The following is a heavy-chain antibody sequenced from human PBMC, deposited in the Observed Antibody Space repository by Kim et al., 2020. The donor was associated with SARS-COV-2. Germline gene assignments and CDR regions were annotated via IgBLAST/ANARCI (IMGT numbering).Heavy chain of an antibody. J-gene: IGHJ6*02. CDR2: ISGHGRDT. CDR1: GFSVSNTA. D-gene: IGHD3-16*01. Sequence: GGSLRLSCAASGFSVSNTAMNWVRQAPGKGLEWVAAISGHGRDTYYGDSVKGRLTISRDTSMNALYLQMNSLRPGDTAIYYFAKDIWDYSGMDAWGPGTT. CDR3: AKDIWDYSGMDA. V-gene: IGHV3-23*01.